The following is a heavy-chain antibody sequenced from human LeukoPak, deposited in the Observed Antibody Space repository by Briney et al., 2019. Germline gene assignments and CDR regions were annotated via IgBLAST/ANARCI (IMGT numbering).Heavy chain of an antibody. CDR3: TFLLPPLGL. D-gene: IGHD3-16*01. Sequence: PGGSLRLSCAASGFTFSGSAMHWVRQASGKGLEWVGRIRSKANSYATAYAASVKGRFTISRDDSKNTAYLQMNSLKTEDTAVYYCTFLLPPLGLWGQGTLVTVSS. CDR1: GFTFSGSA. CDR2: IRSKANSYAT. J-gene: IGHJ4*02. V-gene: IGHV3-73*01.